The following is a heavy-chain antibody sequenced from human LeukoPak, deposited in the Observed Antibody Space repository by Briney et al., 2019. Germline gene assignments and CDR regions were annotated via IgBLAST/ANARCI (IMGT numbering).Heavy chain of an antibody. CDR3: ARVLIIRGSYGWFDP. D-gene: IGHD3-16*01. Sequence: SETLSLTCTVSNGSMSSYYWTWIRQPAGKGLEWIGRIYTSGNTNYNPSLKSRVTTSLDTSKNQFSLQLSSVTAADTAVYYCARVLIIRGSYGWFDPWGQGTLVTVSS. CDR1: NGSMSSYY. CDR2: IYTSGNT. V-gene: IGHV4-4*07. J-gene: IGHJ5*02.